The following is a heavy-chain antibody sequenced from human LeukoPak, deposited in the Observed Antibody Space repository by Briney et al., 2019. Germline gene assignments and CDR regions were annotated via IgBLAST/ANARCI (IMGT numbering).Heavy chain of an antibody. D-gene: IGHD1-26*01. CDR2: IIPIFGTA. Sequence: SVKVSCEASAGTFSSYAISWVRQAPGQGLEWMGRIIPIFGTANYAQKFQGRVTITTDESTSTAYMELSSLRSEDTAVYYCARAVVSGSYYLDYCGQGTLVTVSS. V-gene: IGHV1-69*05. CDR1: AGTFSSYA. CDR3: ARAVVSGSYYLDY. J-gene: IGHJ4*02.